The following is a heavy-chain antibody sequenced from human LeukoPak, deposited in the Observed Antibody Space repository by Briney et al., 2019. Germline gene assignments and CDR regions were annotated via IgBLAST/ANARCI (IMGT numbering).Heavy chain of an antibody. CDR3: ARRIIAAAGTPFDY. D-gene: IGHD6-13*01. V-gene: IGHV4-39*07. CDR1: GGSIGSTSYY. Sequence: PSETLSLTCTVSGGSIGSTSYYWGWIRQPPGKGLEYIGSISYSGSTYSNPSLKSRVTISVDTSKNQFSLKLSSVTAADTAVYYCARRIIAAAGTPFDYWGQGTLVTVSS. CDR2: ISYSGST. J-gene: IGHJ4*02.